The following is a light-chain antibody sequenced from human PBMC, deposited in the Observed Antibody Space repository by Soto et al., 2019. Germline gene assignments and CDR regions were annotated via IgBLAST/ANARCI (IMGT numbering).Light chain of an antibody. Sequence: EIVMTQSPATLSVSRGERATLSCRANQAISSNLAWYQQKPGQAPRLLIYGASTRATDIPDRFSGSGSGTEFTLTVTSLRSEDFAVYYCQHYNNWIGTFGGGTKVEIK. CDR2: GAS. J-gene: IGKJ4*01. V-gene: IGKV3-15*01. CDR3: QHYNNWIGT. CDR1: QAISSN.